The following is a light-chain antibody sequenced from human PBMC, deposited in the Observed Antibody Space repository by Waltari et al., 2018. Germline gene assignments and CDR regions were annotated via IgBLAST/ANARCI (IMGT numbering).Light chain of an antibody. CDR2: GVS. Sequence: EIVLTQSPGTLSLSPGERATLYCRASQSVSTSYLAWYQQKPGQAPRLLIYGVSRRATGVPDRFSGSGSGTDFTLTISRLEPEDFAVFYCQLYGSSLWTFGQGTKVEIK. J-gene: IGKJ1*01. V-gene: IGKV3-20*01. CDR1: QSVSTSY. CDR3: QLYGSSLWT.